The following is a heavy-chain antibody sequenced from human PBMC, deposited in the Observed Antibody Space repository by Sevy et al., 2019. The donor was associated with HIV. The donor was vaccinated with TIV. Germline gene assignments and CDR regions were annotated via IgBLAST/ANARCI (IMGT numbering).Heavy chain of an antibody. CDR3: ARDGLTYGGMDV. J-gene: IGHJ6*02. CDR2: TYYRSKWYN. CDR1: GDSVSSNSAA. V-gene: IGHV6-1*01. Sequence: SQTLSLTCAISGDSVSSNSAAWNWIRQSPSRGLEWLGRTYYRSKWYNDYAVSVKSRITINPDTSKNQVSLQLNSVTPEDMAIYYCARDGLTYGGMDVWGQGTTVTVSS. D-gene: IGHD1-20*01.